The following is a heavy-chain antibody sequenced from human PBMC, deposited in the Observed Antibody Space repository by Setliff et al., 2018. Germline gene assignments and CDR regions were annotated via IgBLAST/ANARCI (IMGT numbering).Heavy chain of an antibody. Sequence: ASVKVSCKASGYTFTRYGISWVRQAPGQGLEWMGWISVYNSNTNYAEKLRGRVTMTTDTSTSTAYMELRSLRSDDTAVYYCARDGGTGSNFDYWGQGTLVTVSS. CDR3: ARDGGTGSNFDY. J-gene: IGHJ4*02. D-gene: IGHD1-1*01. V-gene: IGHV1-18*01. CDR1: GYTFTRYG. CDR2: ISVYNSNT.